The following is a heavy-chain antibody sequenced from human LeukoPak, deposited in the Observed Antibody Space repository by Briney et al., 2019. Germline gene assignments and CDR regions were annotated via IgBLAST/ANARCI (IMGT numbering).Heavy chain of an antibody. J-gene: IGHJ4*02. CDR3: AKSFLWFGELLPLDYFDY. D-gene: IGHD3-10*01. Sequence: GGSLRLSCAASGFTFSSYGMHWVRQAPGKGLEWVAFIRYDGSNKYYADSVKGRFTISRDNSKNTLYLQMNSLRAEDTAVYYCAKSFLWFGELLPLDYFDYWGQGTLVTVSS. V-gene: IGHV3-30*02. CDR1: GFTFSSYG. CDR2: IRYDGSNK.